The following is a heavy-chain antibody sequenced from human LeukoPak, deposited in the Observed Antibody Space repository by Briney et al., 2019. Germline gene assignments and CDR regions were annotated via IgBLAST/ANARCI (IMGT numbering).Heavy chain of an antibody. CDR1: GFTFSSYS. Sequence: GGSLRLSCAASGFTFSSYSMNWVRQAPGKGLEWVSSISSSSSYIYYADSVKGRFTISRDNAKNSLYLQMNSLRAEDTAVYYCARDNRPDSSPAGGLDVWGKGTTVTVSS. J-gene: IGHJ6*04. CDR3: ARDNRPDSSPAGGLDV. CDR2: ISSSSSYI. D-gene: IGHD2-15*01. V-gene: IGHV3-21*01.